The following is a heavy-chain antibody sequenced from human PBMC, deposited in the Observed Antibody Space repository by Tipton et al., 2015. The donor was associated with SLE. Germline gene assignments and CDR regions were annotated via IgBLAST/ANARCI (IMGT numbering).Heavy chain of an antibody. CDR1: GGSISSSSYY. J-gene: IGHJ6*02. Sequence: LRLSCTVSGGSISSSSYYWGWIRQPPGKGLEWIGSIYYSGSTYYNPSLKSRVTISVDTSKNQFSLKLSSVTAADTAVYYCARQVAAATCMDVWGQGTTVTVSS. D-gene: IGHD6-13*01. CDR2: IYYSGST. CDR3: ARQVAAATCMDV. V-gene: IGHV4-39*07.